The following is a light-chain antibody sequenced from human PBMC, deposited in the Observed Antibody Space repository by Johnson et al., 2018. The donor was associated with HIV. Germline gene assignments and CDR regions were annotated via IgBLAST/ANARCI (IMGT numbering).Light chain of an antibody. J-gene: IGLJ1*01. V-gene: IGLV1-51*02. CDR3: GTWDRSLSAGGI. CDR1: NSNIGNNY. Sequence: QSVLTQPPSVSAAPGQKVTISCSGSNSNIGNNYVSWYQQLPGTAPKLLIYESTNRPSGIPDRFSGSKSGTSATLGISGLQTGDEGDYYCGTWDRSLSAGGIFGTGAKVPVL. CDR2: EST.